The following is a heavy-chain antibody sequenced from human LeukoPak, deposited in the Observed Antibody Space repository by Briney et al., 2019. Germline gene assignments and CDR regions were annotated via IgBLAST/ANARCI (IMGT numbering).Heavy chain of an antibody. J-gene: IGHJ4*02. CDR3: AKDYCTITTCSFDS. Sequence: GSLRLSCAASGFTFSSYAMSWVRQAPGKGLEWVSGISGSGDTTYYADSVKGRFTISRDNSNNTLYLQMNILRAEDTAVYYCAKDYCTITTCSFDSWGQGPLITVSS. V-gene: IGHV3-23*01. CDR2: ISGSGDTT. CDR1: GFTFSSYA. D-gene: IGHD2-2*01.